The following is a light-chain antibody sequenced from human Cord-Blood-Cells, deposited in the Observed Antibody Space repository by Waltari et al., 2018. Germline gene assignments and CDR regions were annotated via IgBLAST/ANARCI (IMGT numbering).Light chain of an antibody. J-gene: IGLJ2*01. Sequence: SYELTQPPSVSVSPGQTASITCSGDKLGEKYACWYQQKPGQSPVLVIYQDRKRPSGIPERFSGSNSGNTATLTISGTQAMDEADYYCQAWDSSTEVFGGGTKLTVL. CDR2: QDR. CDR1: KLGEKY. V-gene: IGLV3-1*01. CDR3: QAWDSSTEV.